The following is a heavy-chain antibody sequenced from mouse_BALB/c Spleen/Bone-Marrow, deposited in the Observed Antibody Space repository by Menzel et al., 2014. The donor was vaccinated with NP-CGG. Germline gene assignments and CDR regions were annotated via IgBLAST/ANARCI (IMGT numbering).Heavy chain of an antibody. CDR2: IYPGDGDT. CDR3: ARTGPFGY. CDR1: GYAFSISW. Sequence: VQLQQSGPELVKPGASVKISCKASGYAFSISWMNWVKQRPGQGPEWIGRIYPGDGDTNYNGKFKGKATLTADKSSSTAYMQLSSLTSLDSAVYFCARTGPFGYWGQGTLVTVSA. D-gene: IGHD4-1*01. V-gene: IGHV1-82*01. J-gene: IGHJ3*01.